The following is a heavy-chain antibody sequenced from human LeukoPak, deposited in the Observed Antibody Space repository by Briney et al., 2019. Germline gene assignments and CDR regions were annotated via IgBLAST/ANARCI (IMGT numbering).Heavy chain of an antibody. D-gene: IGHD6-13*01. Sequence: PGGSLRLSCAASGFTFSSYWVTWVRHAPGKGLEGVSSISGSSSYIYYADSVKGRFTISRDNSKNTLYLQMNSLRAEDTAVYYCAKDGALGYSSSWFPAEYFQHWGQGTLVTVSS. J-gene: IGHJ1*01. CDR3: AKDGALGYSSSWFPAEYFQH. CDR1: GFTFSSYW. CDR2: ISGSSSYI. V-gene: IGHV3-23*01.